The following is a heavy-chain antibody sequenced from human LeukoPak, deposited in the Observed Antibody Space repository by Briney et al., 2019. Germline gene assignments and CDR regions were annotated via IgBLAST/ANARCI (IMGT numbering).Heavy chain of an antibody. Sequence: GGSLTLSCAASGFTLSINYMSWVRPAPGKGLEWVSVIYSGGSTYYADSVKGRFTISRDNSKNTLYLQMNSLRAADTAVYYCARDEMITFGGVIVPGYFDYWGQGTLVTVSS. V-gene: IGHV3-53*01. CDR3: ARDEMITFGGVIVPGYFDY. J-gene: IGHJ4*02. D-gene: IGHD3-16*02. CDR1: GFTLSINY. CDR2: IYSGGST.